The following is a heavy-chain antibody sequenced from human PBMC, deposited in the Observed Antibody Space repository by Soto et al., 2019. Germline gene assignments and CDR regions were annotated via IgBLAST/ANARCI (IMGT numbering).Heavy chain of an antibody. V-gene: IGHV1-69*02. CDR1: GDTFSTYT. CDR2: IIPMLGMS. CDR3: ARSYGSGSRAFAV. Sequence: QVHLVQSGAEVKKPGSSVKVSCKASGDTFSTYTINWVRQAPGQRLEWMGRIIPMLGMSNYALKFQGRVTSTDDRSTTTVYLHLSSLTSDDTAVYYCARSYGSGSRAFAVWGQGTLVTVSS. D-gene: IGHD3-10*01. J-gene: IGHJ4*02.